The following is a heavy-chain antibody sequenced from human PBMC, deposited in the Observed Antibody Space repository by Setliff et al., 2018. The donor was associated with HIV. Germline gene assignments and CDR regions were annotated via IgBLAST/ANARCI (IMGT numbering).Heavy chain of an antibody. Sequence: SETLSLTCSVSGGSVIKDNFYWGWIRQAPAKGLEWIGTMHHSGNTHCKPSLKGRVTVSLDTSKKQFSLKLSSVTAADTAVYYCARGGGITWRSYSFDYWGQGSLVTVSS. CDR2: MHHSGNT. J-gene: IGHJ4*02. CDR3: ARGGGITWRSYSFDY. V-gene: IGHV4-39*07. CDR1: GGSVIKDNFY. D-gene: IGHD3-10*01.